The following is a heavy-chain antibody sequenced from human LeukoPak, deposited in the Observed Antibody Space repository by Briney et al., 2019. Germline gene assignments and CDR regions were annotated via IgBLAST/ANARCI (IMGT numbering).Heavy chain of an antibody. Sequence: PSETLSLTCTVSGGSISSSSYYWGWIRQPPGKGLEWIGSIYYSGSTYYNPSLKSRVTISVDTSRNQFSLKLSSVTAADTAVYYCARVVVRGVISPSPKYFQHWGQGTLVTVSS. CDR3: ARVVVRGVISPSPKYFQH. CDR1: GGSISSSSYY. D-gene: IGHD3-10*01. CDR2: IYYSGST. J-gene: IGHJ1*01. V-gene: IGHV4-39*07.